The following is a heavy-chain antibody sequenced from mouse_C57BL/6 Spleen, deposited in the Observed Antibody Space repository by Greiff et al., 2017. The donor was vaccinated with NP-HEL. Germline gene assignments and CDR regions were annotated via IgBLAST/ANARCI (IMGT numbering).Heavy chain of an antibody. CDR2: INPNNGGT. D-gene: IGHD1-1*01. CDR1: GYTFTDYY. J-gene: IGHJ3*01. Sequence: VQLQQSGPELVKPGASVKISCKASGYTFTDYYMNWVKQSHGKSLEWIGDINPNNGGTSYNQKFKGKATLTVDKSSSTAYMELRSLTSEDSAVYYCARTDYYEFAYWGQGTLVTVSA. CDR3: ARTDYYEFAY. V-gene: IGHV1-26*01.